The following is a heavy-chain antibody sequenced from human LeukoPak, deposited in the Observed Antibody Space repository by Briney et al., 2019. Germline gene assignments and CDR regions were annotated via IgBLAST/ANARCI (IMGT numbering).Heavy chain of an antibody. CDR2: IYYSGST. CDR1: GYSISSGYY. D-gene: IGHD6-13*01. J-gene: IGHJ4*02. CDR3: ARVGIAAAGRYYFDY. Sequence: PSETLSLTCTVSGYSISSGYYWGWIRQPPGKGLEWIGYIYYSGSTNYNPSLKSRVTISVDTSKNQFSLKLSSVTAADTAVYYCARVGIAAAGRYYFDYWGQGTLVTVSS. V-gene: IGHV4-61*01.